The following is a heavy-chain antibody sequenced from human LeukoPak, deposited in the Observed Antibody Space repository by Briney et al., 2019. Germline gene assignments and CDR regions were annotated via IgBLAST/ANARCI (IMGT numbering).Heavy chain of an antibody. CDR2: ISWNSGSI. CDR1: GFTFDDYA. CDR3: AKVYSGSYFQAFDI. J-gene: IGHJ3*02. D-gene: IGHD1-26*01. Sequence: GGSLRLSCAASGFTFDDYAMHWVRQAPGEGLEWVSGISWNSGSIGYADSVKGRFTISRDNAKSSLYLQMNSLRAEDTALYYCAKVYSGSYFQAFDIWGQGTMVTVSS. V-gene: IGHV3-9*01.